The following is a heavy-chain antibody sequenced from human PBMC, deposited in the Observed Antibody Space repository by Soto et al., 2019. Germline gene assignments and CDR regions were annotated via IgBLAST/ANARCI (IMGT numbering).Heavy chain of an antibody. CDR2: INAGNGNT. V-gene: IGHV1-3*01. D-gene: IGHD1-20*01. J-gene: IGHJ4*02. Sequence: EASVKVSCKASGYTFTSYAMHWVRQAPGQRLEWMGWINAGNGNTKYSQKFQGRVTITRDTSASTAYMELSSLRSEDTAVYYCARGITLPTPLDYWGQGTLGTVSS. CDR3: ARGITLPTPLDY. CDR1: GYTFTSYA.